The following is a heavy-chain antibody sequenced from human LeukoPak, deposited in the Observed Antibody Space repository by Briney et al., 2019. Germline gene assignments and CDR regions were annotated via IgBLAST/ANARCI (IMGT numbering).Heavy chain of an antibody. Sequence: ASVKVSCKASGYTFTSYGISWVRQAPGQGLEWMGWISAYNGNTKYAQKLQGRVTMTTETSTSTAYMELRSLRSDDTAVYYCARVYCTNGVCYAPFEYWGQGTLVTVSS. J-gene: IGHJ4*02. CDR3: ARVYCTNGVCYAPFEY. V-gene: IGHV1-18*01. CDR2: ISAYNGNT. D-gene: IGHD2-8*01. CDR1: GYTFTSYG.